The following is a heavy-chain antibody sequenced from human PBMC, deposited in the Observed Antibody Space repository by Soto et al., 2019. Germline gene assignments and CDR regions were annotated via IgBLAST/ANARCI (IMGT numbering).Heavy chain of an antibody. D-gene: IGHD3-22*01. CDR2: ILTEPNGGTT. CDR1: GFAFSNAW. J-gene: IGHJ4*02. Sequence: PGGSLRLSCAASGFAFSNAWMNWVLQARGKGLEWLGRILTEPNGGTTEYAAPVKGLFTISRDDSKNTLYLQLSTLKTEDTDVYNCATETLCYDGSSYQSPFDTWGQETLVTVSS. CDR3: ATETLCYDGSSYQSPFDT. V-gene: IGHV3-15*07.